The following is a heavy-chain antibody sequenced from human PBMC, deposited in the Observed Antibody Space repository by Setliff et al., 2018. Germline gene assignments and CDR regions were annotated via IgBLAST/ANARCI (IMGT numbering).Heavy chain of an antibody. D-gene: IGHD7-27*01. CDR2: TNPNSGNT. CDR1: GYTFTSYD. V-gene: IGHV1-8*02. J-gene: IGHJ4*02. Sequence: GASVKVSCKASGYTFTSYDINWMRQASGQGLEWMGWTNPNSGNTGSTQKFQGRVTMTRNTSTSTAYMELSRLTSEDTAVYFCARGWAALGIIGYWGQGTLVTVSS. CDR3: ARGWAALGIIGY.